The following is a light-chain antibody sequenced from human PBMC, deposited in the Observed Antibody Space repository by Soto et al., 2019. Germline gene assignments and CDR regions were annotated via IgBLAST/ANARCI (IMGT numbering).Light chain of an antibody. CDR2: DAS. CDR1: SSDVGGYNY. Sequence: QSVLTQPASVSGSPGQSITISCTGTSSDVGGYNYVSWYQQHPGKAPKLMIYDASNRPSGVSNRFSGSKSGNTASLTISGLQAEDEADYYCSSYTISSTYVFGTGTKVTVL. J-gene: IGLJ1*01. CDR3: SSYTISSTYV. V-gene: IGLV2-14*01.